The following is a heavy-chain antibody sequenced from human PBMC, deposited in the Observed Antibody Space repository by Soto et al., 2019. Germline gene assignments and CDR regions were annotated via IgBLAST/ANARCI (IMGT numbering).Heavy chain of an antibody. J-gene: IGHJ4*02. V-gene: IGHV4-59*01. CDR2: IYYSGST. Sequence: SETLSLSCTGSGGSISSYYWSWIRQPPGKGLEWIGYIYYSGSTNYNPSLKSRVTISVDTSKNPFSLKLSSVTAADTAVYYCARCDTIFGVVMNPYYFHYCGQGPLVTVSS. CDR1: GGSISSYY. D-gene: IGHD3-3*01. CDR3: ARCDTIFGVVMNPYYFHY.